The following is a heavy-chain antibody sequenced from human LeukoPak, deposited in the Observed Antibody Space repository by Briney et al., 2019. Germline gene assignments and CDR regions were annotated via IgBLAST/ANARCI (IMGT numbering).Heavy chain of an antibody. D-gene: IGHD1-14*01. Sequence: ASVKVSCKASGYTFTGYYMHWARLAPGQGLGWMGWINPNSGGTNYAQKFQGRVTMTRDTSISTAYMELSRLRSDDTAVYYCARESALSGTDYWGQGTLVTVSS. CDR3: ARESALSGTDY. V-gene: IGHV1-2*02. CDR2: INPNSGGT. CDR1: GYTFTGYY. J-gene: IGHJ4*02.